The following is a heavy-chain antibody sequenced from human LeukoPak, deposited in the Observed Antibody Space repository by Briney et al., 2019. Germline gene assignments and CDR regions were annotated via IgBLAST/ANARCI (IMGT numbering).Heavy chain of an antibody. J-gene: IGHJ3*02. CDR3: ARDRAVTTLGIPHAFDI. V-gene: IGHV3-23*01. CDR2: ISTSGDSI. CDR1: GFTFSSHG. Sequence: GGSLRLFCAASGFTFSSHGMVWVRQGPGKGLECVSTISTSGDSIYYADSVKGRFTISRDNSKNTFYLQMNSLRAEDTAVYYCARDRAVTTLGIPHAFDIWGQWTMVTGSS. D-gene: IGHD4-23*01.